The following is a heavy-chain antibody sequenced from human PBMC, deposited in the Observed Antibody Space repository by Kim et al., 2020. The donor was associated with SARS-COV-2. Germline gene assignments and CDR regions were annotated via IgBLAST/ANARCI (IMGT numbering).Heavy chain of an antibody. Sequence: GGSLRLSCTASGFTFSDFYMNWIRQTPGKGLEWVSYSSGSGPSTYYADSVQGRFTIPRDKSKNSLFLQMNSLRAEDSAVYYCARPQTPGEARRLPYF. V-gene: IGHV3-11*01. J-gene: IGHJ2*01. CDR3: ARPQTPGEARRLPYF. D-gene: IGHD2-15*01. CDR1: GFTFSDFY. CDR2: SSGSGPST.